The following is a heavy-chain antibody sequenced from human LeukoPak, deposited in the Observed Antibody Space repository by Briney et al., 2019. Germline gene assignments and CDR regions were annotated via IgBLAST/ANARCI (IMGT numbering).Heavy chain of an antibody. CDR3: AKEGDFWSGYLVGYYFDY. CDR2: ISSSSSYI. CDR1: GFTFSSYS. J-gene: IGHJ4*02. D-gene: IGHD3-3*01. V-gene: IGHV3-21*01. Sequence: PGGSLRLSCAASGFTFSSYSMNWVRQAPGKGLEWVSFISSSSSYIYYADSVKGRFTISRDNAKNSLYLQMNSLRAEDTAVYYCAKEGDFWSGYLVGYYFDYWGQGTLVTVSS.